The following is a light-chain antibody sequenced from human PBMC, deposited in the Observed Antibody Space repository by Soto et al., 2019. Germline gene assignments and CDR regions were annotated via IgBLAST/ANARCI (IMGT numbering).Light chain of an antibody. J-gene: IGLJ7*01. CDR3: SLCSSSTTYV. CDR2: EVS. V-gene: IGLV2-18*01. Sequence: QSALTQPPSVSGSPGQSVTISCTGTSSDIGGYNRVSWYQQPPGTAPRLLIYEVSYRPSGVPDRFSGSKSGKTASLTISGLQAEDEADYYCSLCSSSTTYVFGAGTQLTVL. CDR1: SSDIGGYNR.